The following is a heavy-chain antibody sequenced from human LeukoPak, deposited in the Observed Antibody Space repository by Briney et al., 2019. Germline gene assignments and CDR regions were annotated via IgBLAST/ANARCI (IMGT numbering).Heavy chain of an antibody. CDR1: GGSISNSNYY. V-gene: IGHV4-39*01. CDR3: ARHSTDYSRPTSLWKANQVRHFKWFDP. CDR2: IDYSGST. Sequence: SETLSLTCTVSGGSISNSNYYWGWIRQPPEKGLEWIGSIDYSGSTDYNPSLKSRVTISVDTSKNQFSLKLGSATAADTAVYYCARHSTDYSRPTSLWKANQVRHFKWFDPWGQGALVTVSS. J-gene: IGHJ5*02. D-gene: IGHD6-13*01.